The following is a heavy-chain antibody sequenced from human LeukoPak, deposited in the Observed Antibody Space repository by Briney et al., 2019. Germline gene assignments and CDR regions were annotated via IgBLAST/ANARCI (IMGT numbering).Heavy chain of an antibody. CDR2: IYTSGST. V-gene: IGHV4-61*02. J-gene: IGHJ4*02. D-gene: IGHD5-24*01. CDR3: AREVEMATITNLFDY. Sequence: SETLSLTCTVSGGSISSGGYYWSWIRQPAGKGLEWIGRIYTSGSTNYNPSLKSRVTISVDTSKNQFSLKLSSVTAADTAVYYCAREVEMATITNLFDYWGQGTLVTVSS. CDR1: GGSISSGGYY.